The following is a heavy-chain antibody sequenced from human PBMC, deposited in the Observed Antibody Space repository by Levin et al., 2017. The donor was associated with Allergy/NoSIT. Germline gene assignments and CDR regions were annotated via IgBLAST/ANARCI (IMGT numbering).Heavy chain of an antibody. CDR1: GFIFSDYY. Sequence: GGSLRLSCAASGFIFSDYYMSWIRQAPGKGLEWISYISSSGSSIYYADSVKGRFTISRDNAKNSVYLQMNSLRAEDTAVYHCARDGKPTRRFDPWGQGTLVTVSS. J-gene: IGHJ5*02. CDR2: ISSSGSSI. CDR3: ARDGKPTRRFDP. D-gene: IGHD1-1*01. V-gene: IGHV3-11*01.